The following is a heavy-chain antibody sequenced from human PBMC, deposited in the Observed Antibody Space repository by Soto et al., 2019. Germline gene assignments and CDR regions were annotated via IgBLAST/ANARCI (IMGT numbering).Heavy chain of an antibody. CDR2: IIPIFGTA. Sequence: SVKVSCKASGGTFSSYAISWVLQAPGQGLEWMGGIIPIFGTANYAQKFQGRVTITADESTSTAYMELSSLRSEDTAVYYCATSNSGYVDIVATITDAFDIWGQGTMVTVSS. CDR1: GGTFSSYA. V-gene: IGHV1-69*13. CDR3: ATSNSGYVDIVATITDAFDI. J-gene: IGHJ3*02. D-gene: IGHD5-12*01.